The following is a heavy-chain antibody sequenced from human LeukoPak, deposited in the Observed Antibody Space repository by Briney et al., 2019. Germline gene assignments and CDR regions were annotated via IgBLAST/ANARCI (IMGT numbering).Heavy chain of an antibody. CDR3: ARRQIVVVPADNWFDP. D-gene: IGHD2-2*01. CDR2: IDPSDSYT. V-gene: IGHV5-10-1*01. CDR1: GYSFTSYW. Sequence: GESPKISCKGSGYSFTSYWISWVRQMPGKGLEWMGRIDPSDSYTNYSPSFQGHVTISADKSISTAYLQWSSLKASDTAMYYCARRQIVVVPADNWFDPWGQGTLVTVSS. J-gene: IGHJ5*02.